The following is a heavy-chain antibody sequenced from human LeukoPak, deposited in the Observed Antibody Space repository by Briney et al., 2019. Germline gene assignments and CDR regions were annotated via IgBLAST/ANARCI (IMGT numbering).Heavy chain of an antibody. Sequence: SETLSLTCTVSAGSISIRNHYWGWIRQPPGKGLEWIGSIYFIGTNYYNPSLKSRVTISVDTSKNQLSLKLSSVTAADTALYYCARQVGATTLIDSWGQGTLVTVSS. V-gene: IGHV4-39*01. CDR2: IYFIGTN. D-gene: IGHD1-26*01. CDR3: ARQVGATTLIDS. J-gene: IGHJ4*02. CDR1: AGSISIRNHY.